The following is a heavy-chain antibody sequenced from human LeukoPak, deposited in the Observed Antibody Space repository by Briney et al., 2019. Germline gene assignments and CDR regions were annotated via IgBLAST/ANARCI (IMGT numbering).Heavy chain of an antibody. V-gene: IGHV1-2*02. Sequence: ASVKVSCKASGYTFTGYYMHWVRQAPGQGLEWMGWINPNSGGTNYALKFQGRVTMTRDTSISTAYMELSRLRSDDTAVYYCARGNVVVPAATYDNWFDPWGQGTLVTVSS. CDR3: ARGNVVVPAATYDNWFDP. CDR2: INPNSGGT. J-gene: IGHJ5*02. D-gene: IGHD2-2*01. CDR1: GYTFTGYY.